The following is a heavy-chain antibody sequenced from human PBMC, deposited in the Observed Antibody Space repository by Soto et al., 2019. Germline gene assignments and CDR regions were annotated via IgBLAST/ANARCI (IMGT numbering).Heavy chain of an antibody. V-gene: IGHV4-31*03. J-gene: IGHJ1*01. D-gene: IGHD3-22*01. CDR3: ARAVTYYYDSSGFHFQH. CDR2: IYYSGST. CDR1: GGSISSGGYY. Sequence: PSETLSLTCTVSGGSISSGGYYWGLILLHPGKGLEWIGYIYYSGSTYYNPSLKSRVTISLDTSKNHFSLKLSSVTAADTAVYYCARAVTYYYDSSGFHFQHWGQGTLVTVSS.